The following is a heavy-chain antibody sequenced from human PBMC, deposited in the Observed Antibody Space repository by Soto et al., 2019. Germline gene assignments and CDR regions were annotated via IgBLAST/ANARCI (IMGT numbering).Heavy chain of an antibody. CDR3: ARGKMVLGAAADNNWFDP. V-gene: IGHV1-2*02. Sequence: QVPLVQSGAEVKKPGASVKVSCKASGYTFTGYYMHWVRQAPGQGLEWMGWINPNSGGTNYAQKFQGRVTMTRDTSISTAYMELSRLRSDDTAVYYCARGKMVLGAAADNNWFDPWGQGTLVTVSS. D-gene: IGHD6-13*01. CDR2: INPNSGGT. J-gene: IGHJ5*02. CDR1: GYTFTGYY.